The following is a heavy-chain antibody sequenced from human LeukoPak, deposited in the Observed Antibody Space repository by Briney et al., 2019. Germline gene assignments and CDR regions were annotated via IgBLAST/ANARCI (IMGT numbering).Heavy chain of an antibody. V-gene: IGHV3-23*01. J-gene: IGHJ4*02. D-gene: IGHD2-15*01. CDR3: AKSGRYCSGGTCYQEASLDY. CDR2: ISCGAVST. CDR1: GFTFTSYG. Sequence: GGSLTLSCAASGFTFTSYGMRWVRQAPGEGLEWVSGISCGAVSTNYTASVKGRFTISRDNSKNTLYLQMNSLRAESTALYYCAKSGRYCSGGTCYQEASLDYWGQGTLVTVSS.